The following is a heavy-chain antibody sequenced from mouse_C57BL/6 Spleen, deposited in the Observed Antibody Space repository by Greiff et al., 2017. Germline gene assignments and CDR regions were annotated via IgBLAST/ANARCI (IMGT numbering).Heavy chain of an antibody. J-gene: IGHJ4*01. CDR2: INPYNGGT. CDR3: ARGSTTVVDYYAMDY. Sequence: EVKLMESGPVLVKPGASVKMSCKASGYTFTDYYMNWVKQSHGKSLEWIGVINPYNGGTSYNQKFKGKATLTVDKSSSTAYMERNSLTSEDSAVYDCARGSTTVVDYYAMDYWGQGTSVTVSS. CDR1: GYTFTDYY. D-gene: IGHD1-1*01. V-gene: IGHV1-19*01.